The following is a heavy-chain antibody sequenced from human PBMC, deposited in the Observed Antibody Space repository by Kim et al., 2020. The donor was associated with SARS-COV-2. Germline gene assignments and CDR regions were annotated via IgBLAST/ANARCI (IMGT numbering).Heavy chain of an antibody. V-gene: IGHV4-30-4*01. CDR3: AREPRWLGIVVVPAL. J-gene: IGHJ4*02. CDR1: GGSISSGDYY. CDR2: IYYSGST. D-gene: IGHD2-2*03. Sequence: SETLSLTCTVSGGSISSGDYYWSWIRQPPGKGLEWIGYIYYSGSTYYNPSLKSRVTISVDTSKNQFSLKLSSVTAADTAVYYCAREPRWLGIVVVPALWGQGTLVTVSS.